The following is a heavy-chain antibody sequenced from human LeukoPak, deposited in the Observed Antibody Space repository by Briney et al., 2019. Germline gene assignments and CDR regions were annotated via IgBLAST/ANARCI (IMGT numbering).Heavy chain of an antibody. CDR3: ARGVGIQLWLYNP. Sequence: SVKVSCTASGGTFSSYAISWVRQAPGQGLEWMGRIIPILGIANYAQKFQGRVTITADKSTSTAYMELSSLRSEDTAVYYCARGVGIQLWLYNPWGQGTLVTVSS. V-gene: IGHV1-69*04. CDR2: IIPILGIA. CDR1: GGTFSSYA. D-gene: IGHD5-18*01. J-gene: IGHJ5*02.